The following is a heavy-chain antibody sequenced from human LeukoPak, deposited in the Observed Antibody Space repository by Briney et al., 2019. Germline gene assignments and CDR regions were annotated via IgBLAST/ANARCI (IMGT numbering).Heavy chain of an antibody. Sequence: HPGGSLRLSCAASGFTFSSYAMSWVRQAPGKGLEWVSYISSTGSTIYYADSVKGRFTISRDNAKNSLYLQMNSLRVEDTAVYYCARELPYYYGSGIGEAWFDPWGQGTLVTVSS. V-gene: IGHV3-48*03. CDR1: GFTFSSYA. CDR2: ISSTGSTI. CDR3: ARELPYYYGSGIGEAWFDP. J-gene: IGHJ5*02. D-gene: IGHD3-10*01.